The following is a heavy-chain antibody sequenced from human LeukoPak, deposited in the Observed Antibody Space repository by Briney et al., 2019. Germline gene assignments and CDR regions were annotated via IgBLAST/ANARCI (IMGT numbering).Heavy chain of an antibody. CDR2: ISNSGSTV. J-gene: IGHJ6*02. V-gene: IGHV3-11*01. Sequence: KPGGSLRLSCAASGFTFSDYYMTWLRQAPGKGLEWLSYISNSGSTVFCADSVKGRFTVSRDNAKRSLYLQIESLRDDDTAVYHCALGTINKDFYFGMDVWGQGTTVTVSS. CDR1: GFTFSDYY. CDR3: ALGTINKDFYFGMDV. D-gene: IGHD2-8*01.